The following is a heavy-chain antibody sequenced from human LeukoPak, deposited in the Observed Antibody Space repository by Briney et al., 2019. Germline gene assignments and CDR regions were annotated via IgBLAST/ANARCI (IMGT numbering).Heavy chain of an antibody. D-gene: IGHD6-19*01. Sequence: GGSLRLSCAASGFTFSDYTMQWVRQAPGKGLEWVALLPPDGSYQYYADSLKGRFTISRDNFKNAPYLQMNSLRAEDTAVYYCAKVSSFSSNSGWYSEWGQGTLVTVSS. CDR2: LPPDGSYQ. J-gene: IGHJ4*02. CDR1: GFTFSDYT. V-gene: IGHV3-30*04. CDR3: AKVSSFSSNSGWYSE.